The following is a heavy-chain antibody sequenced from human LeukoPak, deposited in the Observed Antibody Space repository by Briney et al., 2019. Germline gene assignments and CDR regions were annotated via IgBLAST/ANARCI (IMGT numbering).Heavy chain of an antibody. CDR3: ARETGTNPDMDV. Sequence: SETLSLTCTVSGGSISSSSYYWGWIRQPPGKGLEWIGRIYTSGSTNYNPSLKSRVTISVDTSKNQFSLKLSSVTAADTAVYYCARETGTNPDMDVWGKGTTVTVSS. D-gene: IGHD1/OR15-1a*01. CDR1: GGSISSSSYY. J-gene: IGHJ6*03. CDR2: IYTSGST. V-gene: IGHV4-39*07.